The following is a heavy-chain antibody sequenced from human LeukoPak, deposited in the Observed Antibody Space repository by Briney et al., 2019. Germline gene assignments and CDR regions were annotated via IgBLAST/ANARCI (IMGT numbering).Heavy chain of an antibody. CDR1: GGSISSYY. CDR3: ARSRGYFDY. Sequence: SETLSLTCTVSGGSISSYYWSWIRHPPGKGQEWIGYIYYSGDTNYNPSLKSRVTISVDMSKSQFSLKLSSVTAADTAVYYCARSRGYFDYWGQGTLVTVSS. J-gene: IGHJ4*02. D-gene: IGHD6-13*01. V-gene: IGHV4-59*01. CDR2: IYYSGDT.